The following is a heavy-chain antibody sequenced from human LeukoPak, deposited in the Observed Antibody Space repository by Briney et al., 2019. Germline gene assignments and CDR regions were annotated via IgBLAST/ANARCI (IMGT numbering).Heavy chain of an antibody. CDR2: ISGSGGST. CDR1: GYTFSSYA. Sequence: GGSLRLSCAASGYTFSSYAMSWVREAPGKGLEWVSAISGSGGSTYYADSVKGRFTISRDNSKNTLYLQMNSLRAEDTAVYYCAKDSCSSTGCRRYFDYWGQGTLVTVSS. V-gene: IGHV3-23*01. J-gene: IGHJ4*02. D-gene: IGHD2-2*01. CDR3: AKDSCSSTGCRRYFDY.